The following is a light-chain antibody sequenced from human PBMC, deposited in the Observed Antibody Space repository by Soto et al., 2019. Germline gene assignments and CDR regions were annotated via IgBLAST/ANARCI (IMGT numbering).Light chain of an antibody. CDR1: SSDVGGYNY. CDR2: DVS. CDR3: SSYAGTHIV. Sequence: QSVLTQPPSASGSPGQSVTISCTGTSSDVGGYNYVSWYQQHPGKATKLMNYDVSKRPSGVPDHFTGSKSGNTSSLTVSGLQAEDEADYYCSSYAGTHIVFGTGT. V-gene: IGLV2-8*01. J-gene: IGLJ1*01.